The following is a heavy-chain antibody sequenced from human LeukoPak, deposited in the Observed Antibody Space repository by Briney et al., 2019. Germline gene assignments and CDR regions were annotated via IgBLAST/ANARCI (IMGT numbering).Heavy chain of an antibody. V-gene: IGHV4-34*01. CDR3: VRGEMVRGIIRGRVDY. CDR2: INHRGST. Sequence: SETLSLTCAVYGGSFSVYYWSWIRQPPGKGLEWIGEINHRGSTNHNPSLKSRVTISVDTSKNQFSLKLSSVTAADMAVYYCVRGEMVRGIIRGRVDYWGQGTLVTVSS. D-gene: IGHD3-10*01. CDR1: GGSFSVYY. J-gene: IGHJ4*02.